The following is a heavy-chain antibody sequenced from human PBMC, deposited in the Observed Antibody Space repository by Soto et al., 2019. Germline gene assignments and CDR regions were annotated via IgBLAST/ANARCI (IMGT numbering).Heavy chain of an antibody. J-gene: IGHJ4*02. D-gene: IGHD2-15*01. Sequence: GGSLRLSCAASGFTFSSYSMNWVRQAPGKGLEWVSYTSSSSRTIYYADSVKGRFTISRDNAKSSLYLQMNSLRDEDTAVYYCADSEGGLSGYWGQGTLVTVSS. CDR3: ADSEGGLSGY. CDR1: GFTFSSYS. V-gene: IGHV3-48*02. CDR2: TSSSSRTI.